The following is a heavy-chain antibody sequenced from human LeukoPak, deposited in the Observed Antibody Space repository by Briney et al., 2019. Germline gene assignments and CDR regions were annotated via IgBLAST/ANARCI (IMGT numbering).Heavy chain of an antibody. CDR2: TYYRSKWYN. V-gene: IGHV6-1*01. CDR3: ARESAGTYYFDY. D-gene: IGHD6-19*01. Sequence: SQTLSLTCAISGDSVSSNSAAWNWIRQSPSRGLEWLGSTYYRSKWYNNYALSVKSRMTVSPDTSKNQISLQLNSVTPEDTAVYYCARESAGTYYFDYWGQGALVTVSS. J-gene: IGHJ4*02. CDR1: GDSVSSNSAA.